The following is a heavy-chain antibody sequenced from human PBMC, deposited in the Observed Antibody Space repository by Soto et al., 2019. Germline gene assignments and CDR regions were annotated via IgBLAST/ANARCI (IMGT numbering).Heavy chain of an antibody. D-gene: IGHD1-26*01. J-gene: IGHJ1*01. Sequence: EVQLLESGGGLVQPGGSLRLACAASGFTFSSYAMSWVRQAPGKGLEWVSAISGSGGSTYYADSVKGRFTISRDKSKNTLYLQMNSLRAEDTAVYYCVKVSGSILLGYFQHWGQGTLVTVSS. V-gene: IGHV3-23*01. CDR3: VKVSGSILLGYFQH. CDR2: ISGSGGST. CDR1: GFTFSSYA.